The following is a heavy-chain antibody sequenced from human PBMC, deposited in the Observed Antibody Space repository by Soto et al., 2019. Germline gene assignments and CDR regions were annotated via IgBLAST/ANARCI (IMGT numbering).Heavy chain of an antibody. CDR3: ARSSHKESWFDP. D-gene: IGHD6-13*01. CDR2: IHGSGSA. Sequence: SETLSLTCAVSGGSIISNYWWAWIRQSPGEGLVWIGSIHGSGSATYNPSLRSRVTMSVDTSKNQFSLKVNSVTGADTAVYYCARSSHKESWFDPWGQGTLVTVSS. CDR1: GGSIISNYW. V-gene: IGHV4-38-2*01. J-gene: IGHJ5*02.